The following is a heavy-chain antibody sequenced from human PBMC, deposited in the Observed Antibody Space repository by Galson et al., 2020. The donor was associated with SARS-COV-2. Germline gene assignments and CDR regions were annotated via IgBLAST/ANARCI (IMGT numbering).Heavy chain of an antibody. D-gene: IGHD2-8*02. Sequence: GESLKISCKASGYRFTNYAMNWVRQAPGQGLEWMGGIDTNTGNPTYAQGFTGRFVFSLDTSVSTAYLQISSLKAEDTAVYYCARDSTDYDAFDIWGQGTMVTVSS. CDR2: IDTNTGNP. J-gene: IGHJ3*02. CDR3: ARDSTDYDAFDI. CDR1: GYRFTNYA. V-gene: IGHV7-4-1*02.